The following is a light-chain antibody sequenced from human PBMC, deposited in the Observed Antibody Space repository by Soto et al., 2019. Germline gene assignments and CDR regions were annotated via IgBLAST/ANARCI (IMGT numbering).Light chain of an antibody. CDR3: QQYSSYSRT. CDR1: QIINNW. Sequence: EIQIDQSPSPLSASVGDRITITFRASQIINNWVAWYQQKPRKAPKVLIYKASSLKSGVPSRFSGSGSGTEFTLTISSLQTDDFATYYCQQYSSYSRTYGQGTKV. CDR2: KAS. J-gene: IGKJ1*01. V-gene: IGKV1-5*03.